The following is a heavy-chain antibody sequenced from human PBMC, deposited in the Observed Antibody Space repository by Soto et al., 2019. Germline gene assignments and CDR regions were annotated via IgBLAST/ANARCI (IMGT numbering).Heavy chain of an antibody. V-gene: IGHV3-30-3*01. CDR3: AREQYYYDSSGFPGTWFDP. D-gene: IGHD3-22*01. CDR2: ISYDGSNK. CDR1: GFTFSSYA. Sequence: QVQLVESGGGVVQPGRSLRLSCAASGFTFSSYAMHWVRQAPGKGLEWVAVISYDGSNKYYADSVKGRFTISRDNSKNTLYLQMNSLRAEDTAVYYCAREQYYYDSSGFPGTWFDPWGQGTLVTVSS. J-gene: IGHJ5*02.